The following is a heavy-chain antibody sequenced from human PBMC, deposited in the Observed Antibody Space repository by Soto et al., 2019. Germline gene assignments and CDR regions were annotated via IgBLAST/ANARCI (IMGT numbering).Heavy chain of an antibody. CDR3: TGVVVPAAQPTYYYYGMDV. CDR1: GFTFSGSA. Sequence: GGSLRLSCAASGFTFSGSAMHWVRQASGKGLEWVGRIRSKANSYATAYAASVKGRFTISRDDSKNTAYLQMNSLKTEDTAVYYCTGVVVPAAQPTYYYYGMDVWGQGTTVTVSS. CDR2: IRSKANSYAT. J-gene: IGHJ6*02. V-gene: IGHV3-73*01. D-gene: IGHD2-2*01.